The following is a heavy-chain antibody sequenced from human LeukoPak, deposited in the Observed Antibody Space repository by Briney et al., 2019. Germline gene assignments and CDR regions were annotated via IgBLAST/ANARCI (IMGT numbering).Heavy chain of an antibody. CDR2: IYTSGST. V-gene: IGHV4-4*07. CDR1: GGSISSYY. CDR3: ARDYDFWSGYSIGGYYYYMDV. J-gene: IGHJ6*03. Sequence: PSETLSLTCTVSGGSISSYYWSWIRQPAGKGLEWIGRIYTSGSTNYNPSLKSRVTMSVDTSKNQFSLELSSVTAADTAVYYCARDYDFWSGYSIGGYYYYMDVWGKGTTVTVSS. D-gene: IGHD3-3*01.